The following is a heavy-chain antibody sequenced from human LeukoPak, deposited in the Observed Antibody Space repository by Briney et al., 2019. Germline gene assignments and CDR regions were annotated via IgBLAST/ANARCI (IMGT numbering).Heavy chain of an antibody. CDR1: GGSISSSSYY. CDR3: AREGQGEQWLDGGADY. V-gene: IGHV4-39*02. CDR2: IYYSGST. J-gene: IGHJ4*02. D-gene: IGHD6-19*01. Sequence: PSETLSLTCTVSGGSISSSSYYWGWIRQPPGKGLEWIGSIYYSGSTYYNPPLKSRVTISVDTSKNQFSLKLSSVTAADTAVYYCAREGQGEQWLDGGADYWGQGTLVTVSS.